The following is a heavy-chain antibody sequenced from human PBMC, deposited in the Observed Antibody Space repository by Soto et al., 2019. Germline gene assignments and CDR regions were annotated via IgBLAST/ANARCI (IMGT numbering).Heavy chain of an antibody. V-gene: IGHV3-53*04. CDR3: ARDRARYCSGGSCYSDAFDI. Sequence: GGSLRLSCAASGFTVSSNYMSWVRQAPGKGLEWVSVIYSGGSTYYADSVKGRFTISRHNSKNTLYLQMNSLRAEDTAVYYGARDRARYCSGGSCYSDAFDIWGQGTMVTVSS. CDR2: IYSGGST. CDR1: GFTVSSNY. J-gene: IGHJ3*02. D-gene: IGHD2-15*01.